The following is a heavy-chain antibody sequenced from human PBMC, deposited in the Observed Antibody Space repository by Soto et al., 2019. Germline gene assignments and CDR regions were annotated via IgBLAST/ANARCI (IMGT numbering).Heavy chain of an antibody. Sequence: EVQLVESGGGLVQPGGSPRLSCAASGFTFSSYSMNWVRQAPGKGLEWVSYISSSSSTIYYADSVKGRFTISRDNAKNSLYLQMNSLRAEDTAVYYCARDIQNLGAPLPRFDPWGQGTLVTVSS. CDR2: ISSSSSTI. V-gene: IGHV3-48*01. D-gene: IGHD1-26*01. CDR3: ARDIQNLGAPLPRFDP. J-gene: IGHJ5*02. CDR1: GFTFSSYS.